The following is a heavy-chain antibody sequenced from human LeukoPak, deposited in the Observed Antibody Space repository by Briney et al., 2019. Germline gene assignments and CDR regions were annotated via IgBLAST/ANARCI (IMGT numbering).Heavy chain of an antibody. J-gene: IGHJ4*02. CDR2: ISYDGSNK. Sequence: PGGSLRLSCVASGFTFSSYAMHWVRQAPGKGLEWVAVISYDGSNKYYADSVKGRFTISRDNSKNTLYLQMNSLRAEDTAVYYCAREDRGGGYFDYWGQGTLVTVSS. CDR1: GFTFSSYA. CDR3: AREDRGGGYFDY. D-gene: IGHD3-16*01. V-gene: IGHV3-30*04.